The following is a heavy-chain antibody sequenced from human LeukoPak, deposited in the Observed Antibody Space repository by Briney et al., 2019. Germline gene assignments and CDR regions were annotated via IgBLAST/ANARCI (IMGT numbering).Heavy chain of an antibody. CDR3: ARGSIVGATTLDY. CDR2: IYYSGST. Sequence: SETLSLTCTVSGGSISSYYWSWIRQPPGKGLEWIGYIYYSGSTNYNPSLKSRVTISVDTSKNQFSLKLSSMTAADTAVYYCARGSIVGATTLDYWGQGTLVTVSS. D-gene: IGHD1-26*01. V-gene: IGHV4-59*01. J-gene: IGHJ4*02. CDR1: GGSISSYY.